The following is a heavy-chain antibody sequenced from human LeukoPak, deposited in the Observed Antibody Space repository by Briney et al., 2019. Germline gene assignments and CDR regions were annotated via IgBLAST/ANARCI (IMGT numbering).Heavy chain of an antibody. Sequence: GGSLRLSCAASGFTFSSYWMHWVRQGPGKGLVWVSRFLSDGSRTTYADSVKGRFTISGDNAKNTLYLQMNSLRAEDTAVYYCAKDADYDFWSGYYHWGQGTLVTVSS. D-gene: IGHD3-3*01. CDR3: AKDADYDFWSGYYH. CDR2: FLSDGSRT. J-gene: IGHJ4*02. V-gene: IGHV3-74*01. CDR1: GFTFSSYW.